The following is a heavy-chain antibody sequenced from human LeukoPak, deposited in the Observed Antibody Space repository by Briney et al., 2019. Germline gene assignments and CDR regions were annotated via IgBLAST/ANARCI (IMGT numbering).Heavy chain of an antibody. CDR1: GFTLPSYS. D-gene: IGHD6-6*01. J-gene: IGHJ4*02. CDR3: ASLLYSSSSILYS. V-gene: IGHV3-21*01. CDR2: ISSSSSYI. Sequence: GGSLRLSCVRYGFTLPSYSMNCVSQAPGKGLEWVSSISSSSSYIYYADSMKGRFTISRDNAKNSLYLQMNSLRAEGTAVYSWASLLYSSSSILYSWGQGSLVTVSS.